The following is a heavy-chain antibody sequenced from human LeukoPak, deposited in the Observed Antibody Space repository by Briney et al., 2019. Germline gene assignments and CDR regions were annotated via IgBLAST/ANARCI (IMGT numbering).Heavy chain of an antibody. CDR3: AKGTHKYYYYYYMDV. CDR1: GFTFSSYS. J-gene: IGHJ6*03. Sequence: GGSLRLSCAASGFTFSSYSMNWVRQAPGKGLEWVSSISSSSSYIYYADSVKGRFTISRDNSKNTLYLQMNSLRAEDTAVYYCAKGTHKYYYYYYMDVWGKGTTVTISS. V-gene: IGHV3-21*01. CDR2: ISSSSSYI.